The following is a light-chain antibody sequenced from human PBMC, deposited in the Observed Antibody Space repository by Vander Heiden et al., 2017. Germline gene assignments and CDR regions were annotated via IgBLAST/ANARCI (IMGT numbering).Light chain of an antibody. V-gene: IGKV3-20*01. Sequence: EIVLTQSPGTLSLSPGERATLSCRASQSVSSSLAWYQQKPGQAPRLLIYGASSRATGIPDRFSGSGSGTDFTLTISRLEPEDFAVYYCQQYGSSPWTFGQGTKGKSN. CDR1: QSVSSS. J-gene: IGKJ1*01. CDR3: QQYGSSPWT. CDR2: GAS.